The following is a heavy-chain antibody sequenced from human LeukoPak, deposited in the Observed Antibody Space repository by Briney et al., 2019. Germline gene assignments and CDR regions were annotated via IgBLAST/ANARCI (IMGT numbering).Heavy chain of an antibody. CDR1: GYTFTGYY. D-gene: IGHD6-13*01. Sequence: ASVKVSCKASGYTFTGYYMHWVRQAPGQGLEWMGWINPNSGGTNYAQKFQGRVTMTRDTSISTAYMELSRLRSDDTAVYYCARDLGGSSSRYSAHYYYYYYMDVWGKGTTVTASS. V-gene: IGHV1-2*02. J-gene: IGHJ6*03. CDR3: ARDLGGSSSRYSAHYYYYYYMDV. CDR2: INPNSGGT.